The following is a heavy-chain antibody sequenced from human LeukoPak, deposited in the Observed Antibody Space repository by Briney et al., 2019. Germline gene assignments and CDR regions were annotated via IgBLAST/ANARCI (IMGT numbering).Heavy chain of an antibody. J-gene: IGHJ4*02. CDR1: GGSISSSSYY. CDR2: IYYSGST. V-gene: IGHV4-39*07. Sequence: SETLSLTCTVSGGSISSSSYYWGWIRQPPGKGLEWIGSIYYSGSTYYNPSLKSRVTISVDTSKNQFSLKLSSVTAADTAVYYCARDPLEWLVPDYWGQGTLVTVSS. D-gene: IGHD6-19*01. CDR3: ARDPLEWLVPDY.